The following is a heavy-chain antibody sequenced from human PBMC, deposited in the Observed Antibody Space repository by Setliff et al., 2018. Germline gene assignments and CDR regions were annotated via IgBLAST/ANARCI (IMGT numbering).Heavy chain of an antibody. CDR2: ISTSGNTV. V-gene: IGHV3-11*01. J-gene: IGHJ4*02. CDR3: AKGVNIVVVPAAIDY. CDR1: GFPFSDFY. Sequence: PGGSLRLSCAASGFPFSDFYMNWIRQAPGKALEWVSYISTSGNTVDYADFAKGRFTISRDNARNSLYLQMNSLRAEDTAVYYCAKGVNIVVVPAAIDYWGQGTLVTVSS. D-gene: IGHD2-2*02.